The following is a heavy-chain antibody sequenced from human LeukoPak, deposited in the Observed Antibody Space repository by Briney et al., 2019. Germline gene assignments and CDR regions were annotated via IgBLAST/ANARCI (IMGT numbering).Heavy chain of an antibody. J-gene: IGHJ4*02. CDR2: IYSGGNT. Sequence: GGSLRLSCAASGFAVSSNYMSWVRQAPGKGLECVSVIYSGGNTFYADSVQGRFTISRDNSKNTLFLQMNSLRAEDTAMYYCVKGGTDYDFWNDSSYSYYFDFWGQGTLVTVSS. D-gene: IGHD3-3*01. CDR1: GFAVSSNY. V-gene: IGHV3-53*01. CDR3: VKGGTDYDFWNDSSYSYYFDF.